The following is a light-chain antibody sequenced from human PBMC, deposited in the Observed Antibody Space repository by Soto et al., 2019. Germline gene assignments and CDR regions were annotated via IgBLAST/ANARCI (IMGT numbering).Light chain of an antibody. V-gene: IGKV3-20*01. J-gene: IGKJ4*01. CDR2: RAS. Sequence: EIVFTQSPSTLSLSPGETATLSRRASQSVSSSYLAWYQQKPGQAPKVLIYRASSRATGIPDRFSGSGSGTDFTLTISRLEPEDFAVYYCQHYGRSPLTFGGGTKVDIK. CDR3: QHYGRSPLT. CDR1: QSVSSSY.